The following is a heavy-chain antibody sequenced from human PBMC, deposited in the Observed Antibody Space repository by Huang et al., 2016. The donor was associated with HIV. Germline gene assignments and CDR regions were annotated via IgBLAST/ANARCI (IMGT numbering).Heavy chain of an antibody. D-gene: IGHD3-22*01. CDR1: GFTFSSYS. J-gene: IGHJ4*02. CDR2: CRRSSSYI. Sequence: EVQLVESGGNLVKPGGSLRLSCAASGFTFSSYSMNWVRQGSGKGLEWVSSCRRSSSYIYYADAVKGRFTISRDNAKNSLYLQMSSLRAEDTAVYYCATAPPYYYDSSGYYYGQDYWGQGTLVTVSS. CDR3: ATAPPYYYDSSGYYYGQDY. V-gene: IGHV3-21*01.